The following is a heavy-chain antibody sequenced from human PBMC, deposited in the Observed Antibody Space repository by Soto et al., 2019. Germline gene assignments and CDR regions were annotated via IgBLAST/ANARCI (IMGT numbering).Heavy chain of an antibody. CDR3: ARAGYCSSASCYNRDWFDP. CDR1: GFTFSSYA. J-gene: IGHJ5*02. V-gene: IGHV3-30-3*01. D-gene: IGHD2-2*02. Sequence: GGSLRLSCAASGFTFSSYAMHWVRQAPGKGLEWVAVISYDGSNKYYADSVKGRFTISRDNSKNTLYLQMNSLRAEDTAVYYCARAGYCSSASCYNRDWFDPWGQGTLVTVSS. CDR2: ISYDGSNK.